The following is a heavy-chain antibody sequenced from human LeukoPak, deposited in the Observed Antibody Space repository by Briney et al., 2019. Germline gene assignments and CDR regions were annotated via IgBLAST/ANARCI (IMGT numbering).Heavy chain of an antibody. CDR1: GYDFKTSG. CDR3: ARDLEHCRNIICSNSAY. Sequence: ASVKVSCKTSGYDFKTSGISWVRQAPGQGLEWVGWISTYNGNTFYAQKFEGRVSMTTDTSTNTVYMDLRSLRSDDTAVYYCARDLEHCRNIICSNSAYWGQGTLVTVSS. J-gene: IGHJ4*02. V-gene: IGHV1-18*01. CDR2: ISTYNGNT. D-gene: IGHD2-2*01.